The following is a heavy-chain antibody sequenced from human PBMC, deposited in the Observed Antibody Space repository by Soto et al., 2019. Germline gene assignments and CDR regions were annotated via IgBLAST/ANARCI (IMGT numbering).Heavy chain of an antibody. CDR3: VRATYFSDSSGYTRCLDY. J-gene: IGHJ4*02. Sequence: GGSLRLSCAGSGFTLSYHYIGWVRQAPGKGLEWVGRSRDKPQGYSTTYAASVKGRFTASRDESKNSAYLQMNSLKTEDTAVYYCVRATYFSDSSGYTRCLDYWGQGTLVTVSS. CDR1: GFTLSYHY. V-gene: IGHV3-72*01. D-gene: IGHD3-22*01. CDR2: SRDKPQGYST.